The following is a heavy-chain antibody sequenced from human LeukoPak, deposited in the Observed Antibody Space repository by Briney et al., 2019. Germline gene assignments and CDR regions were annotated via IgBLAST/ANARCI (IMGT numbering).Heavy chain of an antibody. CDR2: ISYGGSNK. Sequence: GGSLRLSCAASGFTFSAYAMHWVRQAPGKGLEWVAVISYGGSNKYYADSVKGRFTISRDNSKNTLYLQMNSLRAEDTTVYYCARDQTVFRYYFDYWGQGTLVTVSS. CDR1: GFTFSAYA. J-gene: IGHJ4*02. D-gene: IGHD3-10*02. CDR3: ARDQTVFRYYFDY. V-gene: IGHV3-30-3*01.